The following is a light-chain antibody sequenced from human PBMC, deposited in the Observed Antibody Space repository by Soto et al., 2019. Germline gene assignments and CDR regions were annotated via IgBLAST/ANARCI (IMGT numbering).Light chain of an antibody. CDR1: SSNIGNNF. CDR2: DNY. V-gene: IGLV1-51*01. CDR3: GTWDSSLSAGV. Sequence: QSALTQPPSVSAAPGQKVTISCSGSSSNIGNNFVSWYQQLPGTAPKLLIYDNYHRPSGIPDRFSGSKSGTSATLGITGLQTGEEADYYCGTWDSSLSAGVFGGGTKVTVL. J-gene: IGLJ2*01.